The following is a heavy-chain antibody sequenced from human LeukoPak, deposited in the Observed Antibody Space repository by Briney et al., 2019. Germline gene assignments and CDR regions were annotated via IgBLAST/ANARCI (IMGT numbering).Heavy chain of an antibody. J-gene: IGHJ3*02. CDR3: AVQSGSAAGNFDI. D-gene: IGHD6-25*01. CDR1: GYSFTSYW. Sequence: GESLKISRKGSGYSFTSYWIGWVRQMPGKGLEWMGNIYPDDSHTRYSPSFQGQVTISADKSISTAYLQWSSLKASDTAMYYCAVQSGSAAGNFDIWGQGTMVTVSS. CDR2: IYPDDSHT. V-gene: IGHV5-51*01.